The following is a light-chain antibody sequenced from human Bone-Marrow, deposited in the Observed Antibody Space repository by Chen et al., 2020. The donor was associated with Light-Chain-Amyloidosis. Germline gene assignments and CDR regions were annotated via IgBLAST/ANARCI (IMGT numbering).Light chain of an antibody. CDR3: QERTNWPLYT. CDR2: DAS. CDR1: QRISKF. V-gene: IGKV3-11*01. Sequence: EIVLTQSPATLSLSPGERAAPSCRASQRISKFLAWYQHKPGQAPRLLIYDASIRATGIPARFSGSGSGTDFTLTINSLEPEDFAVYYCQERTNWPLYTFCQGTKLEI. J-gene: IGKJ2*01.